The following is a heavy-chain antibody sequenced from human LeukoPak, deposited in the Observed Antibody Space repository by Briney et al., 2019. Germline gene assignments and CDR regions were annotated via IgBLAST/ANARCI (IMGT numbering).Heavy chain of an antibody. Sequence: SETLSLTCTVSGGSVTSSYYWSWIRQPPGKGLEWIGYVSISGTKYNPSLKSRVTISVDTSKIHFSLKLSSVTAADTAVYYCARARDYYYDFDYWGQGALLTVSS. CDR2: VSISGT. CDR1: GGSVTSSYY. D-gene: IGHD3-22*01. CDR3: ARARDYYYDFDY. J-gene: IGHJ4*02. V-gene: IGHV4-61*03.